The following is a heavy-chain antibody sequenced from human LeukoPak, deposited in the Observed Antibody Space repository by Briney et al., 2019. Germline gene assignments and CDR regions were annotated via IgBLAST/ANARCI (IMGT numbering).Heavy chain of an antibody. V-gene: IGHV1-18*01. CDR1: GGTFSSYG. CDR2: ISAYNGNT. Sequence: ASVKVSCKASGGTFSSYGISWVRQAPGQGLEWMGWISAYNGNTNYAQELQGRVTMTTDTSTSTAYMELRSLRSDDTAVYYCARAYSSGWYPSFDYWGQGTLVTVSS. D-gene: IGHD6-19*01. J-gene: IGHJ4*02. CDR3: ARAYSSGWYPSFDY.